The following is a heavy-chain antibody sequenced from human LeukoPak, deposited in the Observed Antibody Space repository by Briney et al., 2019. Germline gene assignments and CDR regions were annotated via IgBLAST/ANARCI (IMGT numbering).Heavy chain of an antibody. D-gene: IGHD2-8*01. CDR1: GFTFINAW. Sequence: GGSLRLSCAASGFTFINAWMAWVRQAPGKGLEWVGRIKAKAHGGTIEYAAPVKGRFTISRDDSKNTLYLQMNSLKTEDTAVYYGTKDGVGVEGPTYDTWGQGTLVSASS. CDR2: IKAKAHGGTI. J-gene: IGHJ5*02. V-gene: IGHV3-15*01. CDR3: TKDGVGVEGPTYDT.